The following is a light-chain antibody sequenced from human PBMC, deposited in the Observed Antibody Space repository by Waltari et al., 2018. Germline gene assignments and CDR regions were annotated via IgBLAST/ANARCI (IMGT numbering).Light chain of an antibody. CDR1: SGHSSYA. CDR3: QTWTTGIHI. CDR2: LNSVGIH. J-gene: IGLJ1*01. Sequence: QPMLTQSPAASASLGASVKLTCTLSSGHSSYAIARHQQQQGKSPRYLMRLNSVGIHSKGDGIPARFSGSSSGAERYLTISNLQSEDEADYYCQTWTTGIHIFGAGTRLTFL. V-gene: IGLV4-69*01.